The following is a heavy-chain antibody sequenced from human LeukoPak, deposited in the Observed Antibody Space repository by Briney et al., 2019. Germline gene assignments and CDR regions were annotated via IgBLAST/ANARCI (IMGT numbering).Heavy chain of an antibody. V-gene: IGHV3-7*03. CDR1: GFTFSSYW. CDR3: ARNGTAPDAYFDF. Sequence: GGSLRLSCAASGFTFSSYWMSCVRQAPGKGLEWVATIKQDGSEKYYVDSVKGRFTISRDSAKNSLYLQMNSLRAEDTALYYCARNGTAPDAYFDFWGQGTLVTVSS. J-gene: IGHJ4*02. CDR2: IKQDGSEK. D-gene: IGHD1-14*01.